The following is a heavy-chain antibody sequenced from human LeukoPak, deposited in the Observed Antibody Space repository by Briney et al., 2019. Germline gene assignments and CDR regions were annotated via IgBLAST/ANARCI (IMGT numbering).Heavy chain of an antibody. CDR1: GFTFSSYA. CDR2: ISGRGGST. J-gene: IGHJ6*02. CDR3: AKFCNAVEYYYYGMDV. D-gene: IGHD2/OR15-2a*01. V-gene: IGHV3-23*01. Sequence: GGCLRLSCAASGFTFSSYAMSWVRQAAGKGRGWVSAISGRGGSTYYADSVKRRFTISRDNSKTTLYLQMNSLRAEDTAVYYCAKFCNAVEYYYYGMDVWGQGTTVTVSS.